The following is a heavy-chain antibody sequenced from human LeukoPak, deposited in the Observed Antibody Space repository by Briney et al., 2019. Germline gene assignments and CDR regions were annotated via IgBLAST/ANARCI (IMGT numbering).Heavy chain of an antibody. CDR3: ARLPVTTGFYYYGLDV. D-gene: IGHD4-11*01. Sequence: SGPTLVNPTQTLTLTCTFSGFSLSTSGMCVSWIRQPPGKALEWLARIDWDDAKFYSASLKTRPTISRDTSKSQVVLTMTNMDPVDTATYYCARLPVTTGFYYYGLDVWGQGATVAVSS. CDR2: IDWDDAK. CDR1: GFSLSTSGMC. V-gene: IGHV2-70*17. J-gene: IGHJ6*02.